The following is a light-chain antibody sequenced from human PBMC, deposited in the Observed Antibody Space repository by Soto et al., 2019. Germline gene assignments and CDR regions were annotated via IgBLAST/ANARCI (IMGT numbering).Light chain of an antibody. V-gene: IGKV3-15*01. Sequence: EIVMTQSPATLSVSPGERATLSCRASQSVDSKLAWYQQKPGQGPRLLIYGASSRATGIPARFSGSGSGTEFTLTISSLQSEDFAVYYCQHYSTWLWTFGQGTHVEIK. CDR3: QHYSTWLWT. J-gene: IGKJ1*01. CDR1: QSVDSK. CDR2: GAS.